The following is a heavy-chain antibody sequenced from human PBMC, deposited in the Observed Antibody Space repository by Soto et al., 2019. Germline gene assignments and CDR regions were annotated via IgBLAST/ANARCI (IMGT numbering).Heavy chain of an antibody. Sequence: EVQLVETGGGLIQPGGSLRLSCAASGFTVSSNYMSWVRQAPGKGLEWVSVIYSGGSTYYADSVKGRFTISRDNSKNTLYLQMNSPRAEDTAVYYCARDRRGYEAFDIWGQGTMVTVSS. CDR3: ARDRRGYEAFDI. V-gene: IGHV3-53*02. J-gene: IGHJ3*02. D-gene: IGHD3-10*01. CDR1: GFTVSSNY. CDR2: IYSGGST.